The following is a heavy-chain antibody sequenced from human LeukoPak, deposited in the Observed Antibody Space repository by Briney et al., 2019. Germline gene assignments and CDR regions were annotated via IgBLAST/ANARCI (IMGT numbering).Heavy chain of an antibody. CDR1: GFTFGDYA. D-gene: IGHD3-16*02. Sequence: PGGSLRLSCAASGFTFGDYAMHWVRQGPGKGPEWVSGIRGDSGYFAYADSVKGRFTISRDNAKNFLYLQMQSLRVEDTALYYCIKEGGSYHGYFDSWGQGTLVTVSS. CDR3: IKEGGSYHGYFDS. V-gene: IGHV3-9*01. J-gene: IGHJ4*02. CDR2: IRGDSGYF.